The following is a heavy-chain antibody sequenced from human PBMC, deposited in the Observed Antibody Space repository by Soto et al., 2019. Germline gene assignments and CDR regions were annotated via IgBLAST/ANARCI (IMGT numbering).Heavy chain of an antibody. D-gene: IGHD2-21*01. CDR2: IYYSGTT. CDR1: GVSFSPNY. Sequence: PSETLSLTCTVSGVSFSPNYWAWFRQPPGEGLEWVGYIYYSGTTSYNPSLKSRVTLSLETSKSQFSLRLSSVTASDTAVYYCARLGAYYQSLDPWGQGTLVTVS. V-gene: IGHV4-59*08. CDR3: ARLGAYYQSLDP. J-gene: IGHJ5*02.